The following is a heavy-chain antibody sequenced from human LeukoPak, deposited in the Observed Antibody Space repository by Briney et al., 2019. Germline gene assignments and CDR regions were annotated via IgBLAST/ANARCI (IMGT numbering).Heavy chain of an antibody. V-gene: IGHV3-23*01. D-gene: IGHD5-24*01. CDR3: AKCEGYKVRAADY. J-gene: IGHJ4*02. Sequence: VSAISGSGGSTYYADSVKGRFTISRDNSKNTLYLQMNSLRAEDTAVYYCAKCEGYKVRAADYWGQGTLVTVSS. CDR2: ISGSGGST.